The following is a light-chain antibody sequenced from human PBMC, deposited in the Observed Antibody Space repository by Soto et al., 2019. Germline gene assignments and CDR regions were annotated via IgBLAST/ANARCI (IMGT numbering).Light chain of an antibody. CDR2: GAS. CDR3: QQLGT. V-gene: IGKV3-20*01. CDR1: QSVSSSY. J-gene: IGKJ1*01. Sequence: EIVLTQSPGTLSLSPGERATLSCRASQSVSSSYLAWYQQKPDQAPRLLIYGASSRATGIPDRFSASGSGTDFTLTISRLEPEDFAVYYCQQLGTFGQGTKVEI.